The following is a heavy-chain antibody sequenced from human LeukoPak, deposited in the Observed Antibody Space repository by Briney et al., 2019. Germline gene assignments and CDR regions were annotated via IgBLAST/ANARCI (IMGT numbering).Heavy chain of an antibody. D-gene: IGHD2-2*01. CDR3: ARQWSRTQYYYYMDV. Sequence: SVKVSCKASGGTFSSYAISWVRQAPGQGLEWMGGIIPIFGTANYAQKFQGRVTITTDESTSTAYMELSSLRSEDTAVYSCARQWSRTQYYYYMDVWGKGTTVTVSS. CDR2: IIPIFGTA. V-gene: IGHV1-69*05. CDR1: GGTFSSYA. J-gene: IGHJ6*03.